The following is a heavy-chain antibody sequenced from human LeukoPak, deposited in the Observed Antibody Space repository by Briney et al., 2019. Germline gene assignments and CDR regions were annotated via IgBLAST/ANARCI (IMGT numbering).Heavy chain of an antibody. J-gene: IGHJ4*02. V-gene: IGHV3-7*01. CDR1: GFTFSSYW. D-gene: IGHD3/OR15-3a*01. CDR2: IKQDGSEK. Sequence: GGSLRLSCAAPGFTFSSYWMSWVRKAPGKGLEWVANIKQDGSEKYYVDSVKGRFTISRDNAKNSLYLQMNSLRAEDTAVYYCARLDPTYYFDYWGQGTLVTVSS. CDR3: ARLDPTYYFDY.